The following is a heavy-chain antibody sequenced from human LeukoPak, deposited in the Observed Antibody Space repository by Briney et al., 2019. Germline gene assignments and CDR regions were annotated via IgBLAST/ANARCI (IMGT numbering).Heavy chain of an antibody. CDR1: GGTFSNYA. Sequence: GASVKVSCKASGGTFSNYAISWVRQAPGQGLEWMGGIIPIFGTANYAQKLQGRVTMTTDTSTSTAYMELRSLRSDDTAVYYCARDRGMEYYYYYGMDVWGQGTTVTVSS. J-gene: IGHJ6*02. CDR2: IIPIFGTA. CDR3: ARDRGMEYYYYYGMDV. D-gene: IGHD1-14*01. V-gene: IGHV1-69*05.